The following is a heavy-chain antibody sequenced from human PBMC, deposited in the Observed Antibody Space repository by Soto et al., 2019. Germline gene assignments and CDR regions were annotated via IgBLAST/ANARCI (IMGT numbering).Heavy chain of an antibody. V-gene: IGHV4-30-4*08. CDR3: ARGFIGGSCYDY. CDR1: GGSLSGGTYY. CDR2: IYYSGST. Sequence: SETLSLTCTVSGGSLSGGTYYWSWIRQPPGQGLEWIGYIYYSGSTYYNPSLKSRVTISVDTSKNQFSLKLSSVTAADTAVYYCARGFIGGSCYDYWGQGTLVTVSS. J-gene: IGHJ4*02. D-gene: IGHD2-15*01.